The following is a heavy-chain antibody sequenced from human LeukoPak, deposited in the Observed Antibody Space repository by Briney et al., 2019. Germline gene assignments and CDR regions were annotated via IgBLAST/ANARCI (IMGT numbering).Heavy chain of an antibody. Sequence: SETLSLTCTFSGDSFSSYYWTWIRQPPGMGLEWIGHIVYSGTTNYNPSLKNRVTISLDTSKNQFSVSLTSVTAADTAAYFCARGPNYQSLYNSYYFMNVWGKGTPVTVSS. D-gene: IGHD4/OR15-4a*01. CDR2: IVYSGTT. J-gene: IGHJ6*03. CDR1: GDSFSSYY. V-gene: IGHV4-59*12. CDR3: ARGPNYQSLYNSYYFMNV.